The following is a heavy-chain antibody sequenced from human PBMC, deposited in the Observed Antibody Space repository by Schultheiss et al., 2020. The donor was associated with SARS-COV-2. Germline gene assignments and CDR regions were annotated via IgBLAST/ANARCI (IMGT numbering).Heavy chain of an antibody. V-gene: IGHV4-34*01. CDR3: ARRAYDSSGTRGYFDY. Sequence: SETLSLTCAVYGGSFSGYYWSWIRQPPGKGLEWIGEINHSGSTNYNPSLKSRVTISVDTSKNQFSLKLSSVTAADTAVYYCARRAYDSSGTRGYFDYWGQGTLVTVSS. J-gene: IGHJ4*02. CDR2: INHSGST. D-gene: IGHD3-22*01. CDR1: GGSFSGYY.